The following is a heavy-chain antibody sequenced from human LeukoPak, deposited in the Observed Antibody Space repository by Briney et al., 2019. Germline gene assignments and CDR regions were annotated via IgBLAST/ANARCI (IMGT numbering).Heavy chain of an antibody. J-gene: IGHJ4*02. CDR3: ARGYYDSSGYYYVDY. CDR1: GYTFTVYY. Sequence: ASVNVSCKASGYTFTVYYMHWVRQAPGQGLEWMGRINPNSGGTNYAQKFQGRVTMTRDTSISTAYMELSRLRSDDTAVYYCARGYYDSSGYYYVDYWGQGTLVTVSS. V-gene: IGHV1-2*06. CDR2: INPNSGGT. D-gene: IGHD3-22*01.